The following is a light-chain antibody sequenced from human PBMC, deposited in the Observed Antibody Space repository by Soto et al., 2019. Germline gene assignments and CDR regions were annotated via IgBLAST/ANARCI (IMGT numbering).Light chain of an antibody. CDR3: LQHNSYPRT. CDR1: QGISNK. J-gene: IGKJ1*01. V-gene: IGKV1-17*01. Sequence: DIQMTQSPSSLSASVGDRVTITCRASQGISNKLGWFQQKPGKAPKRLIYVASNLQSGVPSRFSGSGSGSEFTLAIRSLQPEDFATYYCLQHNSYPRTFDQGTKVEIK. CDR2: VAS.